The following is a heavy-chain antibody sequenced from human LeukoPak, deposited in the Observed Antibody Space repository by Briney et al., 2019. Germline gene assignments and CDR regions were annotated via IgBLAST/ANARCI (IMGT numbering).Heavy chain of an antibody. Sequence: PGGSLRLSCAASGFDFSSNWMHWVRHAPGQGLVWVSRIKGDGISTNYADSVKGRFTISRDIAKNTLYLQMNSLRAEDTAVYYCAKVASADAQARLNYWGQGTLVIVSS. D-gene: IGHD6-19*01. V-gene: IGHV3-74*01. CDR1: GFDFSSNW. CDR3: AKVASADAQARLNY. CDR2: IKGDGIST. J-gene: IGHJ4*02.